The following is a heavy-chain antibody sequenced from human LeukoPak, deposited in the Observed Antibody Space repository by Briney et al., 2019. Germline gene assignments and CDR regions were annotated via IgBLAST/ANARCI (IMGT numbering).Heavy chain of an antibody. CDR2: IKQDGSEE. V-gene: IGHV3-7*01. D-gene: IGHD4-17*01. CDR1: EFSFSTNW. J-gene: IGHJ4*02. CDR3: TRDDTVTTRVGFID. Sequence: PGGSLRLSCATSEFSFSTNWMHWVRQTPGKGLEWVANIKQDGSEEYYVDSVKGRFTISRDNTKNSLYLQMNSLRAEDTAVYYCTRDDTVTTRVGFIDWGQGTLVTVSS.